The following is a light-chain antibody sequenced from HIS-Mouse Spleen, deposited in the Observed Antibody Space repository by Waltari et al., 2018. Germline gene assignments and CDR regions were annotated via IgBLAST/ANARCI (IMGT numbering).Light chain of an antibody. CDR2: DVS. J-gene: IGLJ1*01. Sequence: QSALTQPRSVSGSPGQSVTISCTGTSSDVGGFNYVPWYQQHPGNAPKLMIYDVSKRPSGVPDRFSGSKSGNTASLTISGLQADDEADYYCCSYAGSYTGVFGTGTKVTVL. V-gene: IGLV2-11*01. CDR3: CSYAGSYTGV. CDR1: SSDVGGFNY.